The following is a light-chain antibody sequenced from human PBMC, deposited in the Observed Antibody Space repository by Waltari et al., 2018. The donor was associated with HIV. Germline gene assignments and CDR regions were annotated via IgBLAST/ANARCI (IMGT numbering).Light chain of an antibody. CDR3: QVWDSATDHVL. CDR2: YDT. J-gene: IGLJ2*01. CDR1: NTERTS. V-gene: IGLV3-21*04. Sequence: LTQPPSLSVAPGETDTVTCGAPNTERTSVTWYQQKAGQAPVVVMSYDTDRPAGIAERFSGFNSGHTASLIITRVGAGDEADYYCQVWDSATDHVLFGGGTRLTVL.